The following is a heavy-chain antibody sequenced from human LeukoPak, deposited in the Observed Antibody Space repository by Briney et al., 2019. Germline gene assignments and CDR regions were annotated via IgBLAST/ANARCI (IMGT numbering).Heavy chain of an antibody. V-gene: IGHV1-2*02. CDR2: ISRNSGGT. Sequence: ASVKVSCKASGYTFTGYYMHWVGQAPGQGLEWMGWISRNSGGTNYAQKFQGRVTMTRDTSISTVYMELSRLRSDDTAVYYCARADLSPTYDYVWGSYRYGYFDYWGQGTLVTVSS. CDR3: ARADLSPTYDYVWGSYRYGYFDY. D-gene: IGHD3-16*02. J-gene: IGHJ4*02. CDR1: GYTFTGYY.